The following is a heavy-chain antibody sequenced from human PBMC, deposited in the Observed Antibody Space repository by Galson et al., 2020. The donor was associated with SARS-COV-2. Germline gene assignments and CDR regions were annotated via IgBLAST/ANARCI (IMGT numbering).Heavy chain of an antibody. CDR1: GFTFSDYY. CDR3: ARDPRGWYWFDP. D-gene: IGHD6-19*01. Sequence: GGSLRLSCAASGFTFSDYYMSWIRPAPGKGLEWVSYISSSGSTIYYADPVKGRFTISRDNAKNSLYLQMNSLRAEDTAVYYCARDPRGWYWFDPWGQGTLVTVSS. V-gene: IGHV3-11*01. J-gene: IGHJ5*02. CDR2: ISSSGSTI.